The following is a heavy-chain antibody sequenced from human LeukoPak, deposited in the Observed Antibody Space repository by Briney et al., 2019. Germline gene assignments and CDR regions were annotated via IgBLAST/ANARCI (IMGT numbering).Heavy chain of an antibody. J-gene: IGHJ4*02. D-gene: IGHD4-11*01. CDR2: IKTRTDGETT. Sequence: RGSLGLSFAASGLIFRNAWMSLVRQAPGKGLDLVGRIKTRTDGETTAYARPVKGRFIVSRDDSKNTLYLQMNSLKTEDTAVYYCTTEDYSDYGSIFGLCDYWGRGTLVTVSS. CDR3: TTEDYSDYGSIFGLCDY. V-gene: IGHV3-15*01. CDR1: GLIFRNAW.